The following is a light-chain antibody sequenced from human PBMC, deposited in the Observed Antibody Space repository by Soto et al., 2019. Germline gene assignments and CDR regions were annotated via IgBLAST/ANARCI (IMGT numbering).Light chain of an antibody. CDR1: QTVSTY. CDR2: ATS. CDR3: QQTYTTPRT. Sequence: DTPMTQSPSSLSASVGDRISITCRASQTVSTYLNWYQQKAGQAPTLLISATSTLQSGVPSRVSGSGSGTEFTLTITSLQTEDFATYYFQQTYTTPRTFGQGTKVAFK. J-gene: IGKJ1*01. V-gene: IGKV1-39*01.